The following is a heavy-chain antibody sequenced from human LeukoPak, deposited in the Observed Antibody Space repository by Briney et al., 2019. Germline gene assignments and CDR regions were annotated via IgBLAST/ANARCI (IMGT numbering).Heavy chain of an antibody. D-gene: IGHD7-27*01. V-gene: IGHV1-2*02. J-gene: IGHJ5*02. CDR3: ARDGTPGALLKWFDP. CDR1: GYTFTGHY. CDR2: INPDSGGT. Sequence: ASVKVSCTTSGYTFTGHYIHWVRQAPGQGLEWMGWINPDSGGTSYAQKFQDRVTMTRDMSISTVYLELSGLRSDDTAVYYCARDGTPGALLKWFDPWGQGTLVIVSS.